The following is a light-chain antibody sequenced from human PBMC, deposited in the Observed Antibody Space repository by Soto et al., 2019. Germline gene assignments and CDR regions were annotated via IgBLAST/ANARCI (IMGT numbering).Light chain of an antibody. J-gene: IGKJ1*01. CDR1: QSVSSN. CDR3: QQYNNWPQT. Sequence: EVMLKMSAATLSVSKKERATLSCRASQSVSSNLAWYQQKPGQAPRLLIYGASTRATGIPARFSGSGSGTEFTLTISSLQSEDFAVYYCQQYNNWPQTFGQGTNVDIK. CDR2: GAS. V-gene: IGKV3-15*01.